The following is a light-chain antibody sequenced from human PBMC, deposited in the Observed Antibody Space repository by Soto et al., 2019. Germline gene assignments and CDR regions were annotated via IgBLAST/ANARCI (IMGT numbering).Light chain of an antibody. Sequence: EIVMTQSPATLSVSPGERATLSCRASQSVSSNLAWYQQKPGQAPRLLIYGASTRATGIPARFSGSGSGTDFTLTITSLEPEDFAVYYCQQRARWPWTFGQGTKVEIK. CDR3: QQRARWPWT. CDR2: GAS. J-gene: IGKJ1*01. V-gene: IGKV3-15*01. CDR1: QSVSSN.